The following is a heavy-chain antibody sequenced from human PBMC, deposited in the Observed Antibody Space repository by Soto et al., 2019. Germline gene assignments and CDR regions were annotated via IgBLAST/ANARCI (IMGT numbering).Heavy chain of an antibody. CDR3: ARVDNGDYYDY. D-gene: IGHD4-17*01. Sequence: PSETLSLNCAVYGGSFSDHYWSWLRQPPGRGLEWIGEINHSGSNNYNPSLKSRVTISVDTSKNQFSLKLSSVTAAYTAVYYCARVDNGDYYDYWCRGTLVPVSS. J-gene: IGHJ4*02. V-gene: IGHV4-34*01. CDR1: GGSFSDHY. CDR2: INHSGSN.